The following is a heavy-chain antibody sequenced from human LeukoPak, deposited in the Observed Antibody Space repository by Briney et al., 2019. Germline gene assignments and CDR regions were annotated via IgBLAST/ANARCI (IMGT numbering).Heavy chain of an antibody. CDR1: GFNFSSYG. CDR2: IWYDGSNK. Sequence: GGSLRLSCAASGFNFSSYGMHWVRQAPGKGLEWVAVIWYDGSNKNYADSVKGRFTISRDNSKNMLYLQMNSLRVEDTAVYYCASHGGLWGQGTLVTVSS. V-gene: IGHV3-33*01. CDR3: ASHGGL. D-gene: IGHD5-12*01. J-gene: IGHJ4*02.